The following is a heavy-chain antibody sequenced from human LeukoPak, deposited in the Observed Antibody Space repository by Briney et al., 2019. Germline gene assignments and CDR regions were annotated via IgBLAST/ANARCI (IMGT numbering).Heavy chain of an antibody. CDR2: MSSSGTII. J-gene: IGHJ4*02. CDR1: GLTLSNYG. V-gene: IGHV3-48*03. Sequence: PGGSLRLSCAASGLTLSNYGMNWVRQAPGKGLEWLSYMSSSGTIIYYADSVEGRFTISRDNAKNSLYLQMNSLRAEDTAIYYCTRDWLDASLDYWGQGVLVTVSS. CDR3: TRDWLDASLDY. D-gene: IGHD6-19*01.